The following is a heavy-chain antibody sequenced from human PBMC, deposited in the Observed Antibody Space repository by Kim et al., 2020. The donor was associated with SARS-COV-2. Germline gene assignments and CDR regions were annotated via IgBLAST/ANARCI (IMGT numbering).Heavy chain of an antibody. V-gene: IGHV3-30*02. CDR3: AKDGGYYDSSGYPAGAFDI. J-gene: IGHJ3*02. D-gene: IGHD3-22*01. Sequence: GRFTISRDNSKNTLNLQMNSLRAEDTAVYYCAKDGGYYDSSGYPAGAFDIWGQGTMVTVSS.